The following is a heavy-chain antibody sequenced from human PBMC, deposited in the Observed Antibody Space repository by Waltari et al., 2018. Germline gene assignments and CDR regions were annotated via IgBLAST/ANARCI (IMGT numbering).Heavy chain of an antibody. CDR2: IYYSGST. D-gene: IGHD3-10*01. J-gene: IGHJ5*02. V-gene: IGHV4-59*01. CDR3: ARSGGYGAPFDP. Sequence: QVQLQESGPGLVKPSETLSLTCTVSGGSISSYYWSWIRQPPGKGLEWIGYIYYSGSTNDNPSLKSRVTISVDTSKNQFFLKLSAVTAADTAVYYCARSGGYGAPFDPWGQGTLVTVSS. CDR1: GGSISSYY.